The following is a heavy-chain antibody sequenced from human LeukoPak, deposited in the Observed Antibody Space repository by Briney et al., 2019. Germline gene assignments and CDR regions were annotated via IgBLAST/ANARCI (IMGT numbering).Heavy chain of an antibody. Sequence: GGSLRLSCAASGFTVNSNYMSWVRQAPGKGLEWVSVIYSGGSTYYADSVKGRFTISRDNSKNTLYLQMNSLRDEDTAVYYCARDTLVYADSPDAFDIWGQGTMVTVSS. D-gene: IGHD4-17*01. J-gene: IGHJ3*02. CDR2: IYSGGST. CDR1: GFTVNSNY. V-gene: IGHV3-66*01. CDR3: ARDTLVYADSPDAFDI.